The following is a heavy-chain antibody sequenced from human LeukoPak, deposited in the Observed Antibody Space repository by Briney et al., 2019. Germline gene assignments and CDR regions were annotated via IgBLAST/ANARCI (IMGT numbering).Heavy chain of an antibody. CDR3: ASEACYDFWSGYYTRWFDP. V-gene: IGHV1-69*01. Sequence: ASVKVSCKASGGTFSSYAISWVRQAPGQALEWMGGIIPIFGTANYAQKFQGRVTITADESASTAYMELSSLRSEDTAVYYCASEACYDFWSGYYTRWFDPWGQGTLVTVSS. CDR2: IIPIFGTA. CDR1: GGTFSSYA. D-gene: IGHD3-3*01. J-gene: IGHJ5*02.